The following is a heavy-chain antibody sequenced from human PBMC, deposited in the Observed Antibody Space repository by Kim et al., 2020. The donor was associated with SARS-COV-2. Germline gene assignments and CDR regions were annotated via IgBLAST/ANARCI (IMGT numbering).Heavy chain of an antibody. CDR3: AKDFVPGGAGDFDY. CDR1: GFTFSSFS. V-gene: IGHV3-23*01. CDR2: IYGNGRST. D-gene: IGHD6-6*01. Sequence: GGSLRLSCAASGFTFSSFSMSWVRQAPGKGLEWVSSIYGNGRSTFYADSVKGRFTTSRDSSKDTLYLQMNSLRVEDTAVYYCAKDFVPGGAGDFDYWCRG. J-gene: IGHJ4*02.